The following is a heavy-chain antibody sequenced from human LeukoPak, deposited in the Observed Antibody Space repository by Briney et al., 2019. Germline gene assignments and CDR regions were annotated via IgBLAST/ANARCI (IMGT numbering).Heavy chain of an antibody. CDR1: GGSISSYY. V-gene: IGHV4-59*01. Sequence: SETLSLTCTVSGGSISSYYWSWIRQPPGKGLEWIGYIYYSGSTNYNPSLKSRVTISVDTSKNQFSLKLSSVTAADTAVYYCARGRDYGSGNYYYYYYMDVWGKGTTVTVSS. J-gene: IGHJ6*03. CDR3: ARGRDYGSGNYYYYYYMDV. CDR2: IYYSGST. D-gene: IGHD3-10*01.